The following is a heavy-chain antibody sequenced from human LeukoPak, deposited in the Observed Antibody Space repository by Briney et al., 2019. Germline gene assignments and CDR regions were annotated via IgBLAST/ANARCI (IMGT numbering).Heavy chain of an antibody. J-gene: IGHJ3*02. CDR2: IYYSGTT. CDR3: ARQAPAAHGGALDI. Sequence: SETLSLICTVSGGSISSNYWTWIRQPPEKGLEWIGYIYYSGTTNYNPSLKSRVTISVDTSKNHFSLKLSSVTAADTAVYYCARQAPAAHGGALDIWGLGAMVTVSS. V-gene: IGHV4-59*08. D-gene: IGHD2-2*01. CDR1: GGSISSNY.